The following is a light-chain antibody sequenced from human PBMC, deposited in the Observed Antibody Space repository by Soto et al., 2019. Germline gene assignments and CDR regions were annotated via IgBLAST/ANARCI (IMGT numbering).Light chain of an antibody. CDR3: EQYHDWRLT. V-gene: IGKV3D-15*01. CDR2: DAS. J-gene: IGKJ4*01. Sequence: ETVMTQSPGTLSVSPGERATLSCRASQSVSSNLAWYQQKPGQAPRLLIYDASASATGIPARFSGSGSGTEFTLTISSLQSDDIAVYDDEQYHDWRLTFGGRTEVEIK. CDR1: QSVSSN.